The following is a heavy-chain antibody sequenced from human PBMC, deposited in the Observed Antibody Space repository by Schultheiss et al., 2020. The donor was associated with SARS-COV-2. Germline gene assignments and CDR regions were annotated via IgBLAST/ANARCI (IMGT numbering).Heavy chain of an antibody. V-gene: IGHV1-2*02. J-gene: IGHJ4*02. CDR2: INPNSGGT. CDR1: GYTFTSYD. CDR3: ARGLPPTFDY. Sequence: ASVKVSCKASGYTFTSYDINWVRQATGQGLEWMGIINPNSGGTNYAQKFQGRVTMTRDTSISTAYMELRSLRSDDTAVYYCARGLPPTFDYWGQGTLVTVSS.